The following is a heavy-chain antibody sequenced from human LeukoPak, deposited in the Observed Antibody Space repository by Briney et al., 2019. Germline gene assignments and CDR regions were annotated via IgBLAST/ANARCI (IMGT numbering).Heavy chain of an antibody. D-gene: IGHD5-24*01. CDR2: IYYSGST. Sequence: SETLSLTCTVSGGSISSYYWSWIRQPPGKGLEWIGYIYYSGSTNYNPSLKSRVTISVGTSKNQFSLKLSSVTAADTAVYYCARGRRRDGYRFDYWGQGTLVTVSS. CDR3: ARGRRRDGYRFDY. CDR1: GGSISSYY. J-gene: IGHJ4*02. V-gene: IGHV4-59*01.